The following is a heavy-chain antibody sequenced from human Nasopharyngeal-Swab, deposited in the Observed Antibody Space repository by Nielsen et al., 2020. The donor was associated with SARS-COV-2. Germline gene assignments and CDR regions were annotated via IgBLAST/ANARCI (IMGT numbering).Heavy chain of an antibody. CDR2: IKQDGSEK. CDR1: GFTFSSYW. CDR3: ARGGIVATPFDY. Sequence: GESLKISCAASGFTFSSYWMSWVRQAPGKGLEWVANIKQDGSEKYYVDSVKDRFTISRDNAKNSLYLQMNSLRAEDTAVYYCARGGIVATPFDYWGQGTLVTVSS. J-gene: IGHJ4*02. D-gene: IGHD5-12*01. V-gene: IGHV3-7*04.